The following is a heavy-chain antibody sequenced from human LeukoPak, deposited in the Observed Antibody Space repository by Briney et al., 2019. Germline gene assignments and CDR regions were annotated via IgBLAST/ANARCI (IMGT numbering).Heavy chain of an antibody. Sequence: GASVKVSCKASGYTFTSYGISWVRQAPGQGLEWMGWISAYNGNTNYAQKLQGRATMTTDTSTSTAYMQLRSLRSDDTAVYYCARCGYSYEPPKFYNWFDPWGQGTLVTVSS. V-gene: IGHV1-18*01. CDR2: ISAYNGNT. CDR1: GYTFTSYG. CDR3: ARCGYSYEPPKFYNWFDP. D-gene: IGHD5-18*01. J-gene: IGHJ5*02.